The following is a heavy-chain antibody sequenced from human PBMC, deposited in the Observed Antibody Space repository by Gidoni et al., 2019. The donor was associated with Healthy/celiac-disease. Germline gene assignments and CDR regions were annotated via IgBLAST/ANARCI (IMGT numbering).Heavy chain of an antibody. CDR3: ARAIDGHYVWGSYRLLGRNFDY. D-gene: IGHD3-16*02. CDR2: INHSGST. J-gene: IGHJ4*02. CDR1: GGSFSGYY. Sequence: QVQLQQWGAGLLKPSETLSLTCAVYGGSFSGYYWSWIRQPPGKGLEWIGEINHSGSTNYNPSLTSRVTISVDTSKNQFSLKLSSVTAADTAVYYCARAIDGHYVWGSYRLLGRNFDYWGQGTLVTVSS. V-gene: IGHV4-34*01.